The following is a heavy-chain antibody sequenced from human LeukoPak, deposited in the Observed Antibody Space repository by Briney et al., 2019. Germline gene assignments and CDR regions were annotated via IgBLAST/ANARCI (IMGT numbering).Heavy chain of an antibody. J-gene: IGHJ4*02. CDR3: ARGHGDYVHYFDY. CDR1: GGSFSGYY. Sequence: SETLSLTCAVYGGSFSGYYWSWIRQPPGKGLEWIGEINHSGSTNYNLSLKSRVTISVDTSKNQFSLKLSSVTAADTAVYYCARGHGDYVHYFDYWGQGTLVTVSS. CDR2: INHSGST. D-gene: IGHD4-17*01. V-gene: IGHV4-34*01.